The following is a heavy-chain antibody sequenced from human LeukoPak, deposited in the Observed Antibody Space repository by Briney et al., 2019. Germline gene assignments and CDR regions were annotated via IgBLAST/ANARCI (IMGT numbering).Heavy chain of an antibody. CDR2: INPGDSDT. Sequence: GGSLQISCQASGSRFTSSWIGWARQLPGKGLEWMAIINPGDSDTRYSPSFQGQVTISADKSINTVYLQWGSLKASDTAMYYSARQPGAGWLDPWGQGTLVTVSS. CDR3: ARQPGAGWLDP. V-gene: IGHV5-51*01. D-gene: IGHD3-10*01. CDR1: GSRFTSSW. J-gene: IGHJ5*02.